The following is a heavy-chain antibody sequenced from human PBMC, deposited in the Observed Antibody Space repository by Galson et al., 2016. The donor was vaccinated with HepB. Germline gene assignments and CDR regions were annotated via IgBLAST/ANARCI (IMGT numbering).Heavy chain of an antibody. CDR1: GFIFSDYH. CDR3: ARDSSSGYVIDAFDI. Sequence: SLRLSCAASGFIFSDYHINWIRQAPGKGLEWISYISSSSNTIHYADSVKGRFTVSRDYAKNSLYLQMNSLRAEDTAVYYCARDSSSGYVIDAFDIWGQGTRVTVSS. J-gene: IGHJ3*02. V-gene: IGHV3-11*04. D-gene: IGHD5-12*01. CDR2: ISSSSNTI.